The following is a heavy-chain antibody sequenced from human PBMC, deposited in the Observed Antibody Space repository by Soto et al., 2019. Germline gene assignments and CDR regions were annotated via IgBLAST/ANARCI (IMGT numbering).Heavy chain of an antibody. J-gene: IGHJ6*02. CDR1: VFTLSSYW. Sequence: PGGALRLSCAASVFTLSSYWMNWVRQAPGKGLEWVANIKQDGYEKYYVDSVRGRFFISRDNAKNSLYLQLNSLRAEDTAVYYCARDADASGWYHYGMDVWGQGTLVTVSS. V-gene: IGHV3-7*01. CDR2: IKQDGYEK. D-gene: IGHD6-19*01. CDR3: ARDADASGWYHYGMDV.